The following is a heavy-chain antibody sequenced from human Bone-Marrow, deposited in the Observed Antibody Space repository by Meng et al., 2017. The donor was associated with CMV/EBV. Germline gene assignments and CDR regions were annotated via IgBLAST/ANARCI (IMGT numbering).Heavy chain of an antibody. V-gene: IGHV3-23*01. D-gene: IGHD3-3*01. CDR2: ISGSGGST. J-gene: IGHJ4*02. CDR1: GFTVSSNY. CDR3: AKGGGGSGYAY. Sequence: GGSLRLSCAASGFTVSSNYMSWVRQAPGKGREWVSAISGSGGSTYYADSVKGRFTITRDNSKNTLYLKMNSRGAEDRAVYYCAKGGGGSGYAYWGQGKLVNVAS.